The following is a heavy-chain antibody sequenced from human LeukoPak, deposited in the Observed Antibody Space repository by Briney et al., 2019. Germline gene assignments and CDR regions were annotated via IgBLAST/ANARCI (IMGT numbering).Heavy chain of an antibody. V-gene: IGHV4-61*02. J-gene: IGHJ6*03. CDR2: IYTSGST. CDR1: GGSISSGSYY. CDR3: ARVRHIVVVPATIRQGGYYMDV. D-gene: IGHD2-2*02. Sequence: MSSQTLSLTCTVSGGSISSGSYYWSWIRQPVGKELEWIGRIYTSGSTNYNPSLKSRVTISVDTSKNQFSLKLSSVTAADTAVYYCARVRHIVVVPATIRQGGYYMDVWGKGTTVTVSS.